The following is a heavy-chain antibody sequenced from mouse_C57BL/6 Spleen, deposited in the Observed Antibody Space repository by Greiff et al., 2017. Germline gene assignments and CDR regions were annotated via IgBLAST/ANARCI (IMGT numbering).Heavy chain of an antibody. J-gene: IGHJ3*01. CDR2: INYDGSST. V-gene: IGHV5-16*01. CDR3: ARGDYGSSSFAY. D-gene: IGHD1-1*01. CDR1: GFTFSDYY. Sequence: EVKLVESEGGLVQPGSSMKLSCTASGFTFSDYYMAWVRQVPEKGLEWVANINYDGSSTYYLDSLKSRFIISRDNAKNILYLQMSSLKSEDTATYYCARGDYGSSSFAYWGQGTLVTVSA.